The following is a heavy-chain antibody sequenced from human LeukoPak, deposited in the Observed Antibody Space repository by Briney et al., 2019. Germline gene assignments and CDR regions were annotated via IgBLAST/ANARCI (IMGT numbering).Heavy chain of an antibody. CDR2: INPSGGST. J-gene: IGHJ4*02. V-gene: IGHV1-46*01. CDR3: AREKSGDFDY. Sequence: ASVKVSCKASGYTFTSFYIHWVRQAPGHGLEWMGIINPSGGSTSYAQKFQGRVTMTRDTSTSTVYVELSSLRSEDTAVYYCAREKSGDFDYWGQGTLVTVSS. CDR1: GYTFTSFY. D-gene: IGHD7-27*01.